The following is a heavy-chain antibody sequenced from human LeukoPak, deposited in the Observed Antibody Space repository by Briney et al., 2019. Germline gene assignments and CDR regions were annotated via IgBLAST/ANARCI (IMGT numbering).Heavy chain of an antibody. Sequence: PGGSLRLSCAASGFTFSSYWMSWVRQAPGKGLEWVANIKQDGSEKYYVDSVKGRFTISRDNSKNTLYLQMNSLRAEDTAVYYCARDLENYYDSSGYYYRLSYYFDYWGQGTLVTVSS. D-gene: IGHD3-22*01. J-gene: IGHJ4*02. V-gene: IGHV3-7*01. CDR1: GFTFSSYW. CDR2: IKQDGSEK. CDR3: ARDLENYYDSSGYYYRLSYYFDY.